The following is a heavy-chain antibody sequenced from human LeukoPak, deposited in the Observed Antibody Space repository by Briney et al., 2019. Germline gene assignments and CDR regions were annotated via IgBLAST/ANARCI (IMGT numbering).Heavy chain of an antibody. CDR3: ARVRMATIDY. D-gene: IGHD5-12*01. J-gene: IGHJ4*02. V-gene: IGHV1-2*02. CDR1: GYTFTGYY. Sequence: ASVKVSCKASGYTFTGYYMHWVRQAPGQGLEWMGWINPNSGGTNYAQKFQGRVTMTRDTSTSTVYMELSSLRSEDTAVYYCARVRMATIDYWGQGTLVTVSS. CDR2: INPNSGGT.